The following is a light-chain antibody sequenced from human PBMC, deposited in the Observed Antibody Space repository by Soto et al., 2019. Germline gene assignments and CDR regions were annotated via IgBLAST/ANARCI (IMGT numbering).Light chain of an antibody. J-gene: IGKJ1*01. Sequence: DIQMTQSPSSLSASVGDRVSITCRASQSISSYLNWYQQKPGKAPKLLIYAAFTLQTGVSSRFIGSGSGTDFTLTFDSLQPEDFATYYGQQSSSSPWTFGQGTKGEIK. V-gene: IGKV1-39*01. CDR2: AAF. CDR3: QQSSSSPWT. CDR1: QSISSY.